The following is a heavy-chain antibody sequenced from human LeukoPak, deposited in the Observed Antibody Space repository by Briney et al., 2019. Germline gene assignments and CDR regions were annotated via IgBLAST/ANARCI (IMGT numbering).Heavy chain of an antibody. CDR2: NSGGTI. CDR3: AELGITMIGGV. Sequence: EGSLRLSCAASGFTVSNNYLHWVRQAPGKGLEWVSVNSGGTIYYADSVKGRFTISRDNAKNSLYLQMNSLRAEDTAVYYCAELGITMIGGVWGKGTTVTISS. D-gene: IGHD3-10*02. J-gene: IGHJ6*04. CDR1: GFTVSNNY. V-gene: IGHV3-69-1*02.